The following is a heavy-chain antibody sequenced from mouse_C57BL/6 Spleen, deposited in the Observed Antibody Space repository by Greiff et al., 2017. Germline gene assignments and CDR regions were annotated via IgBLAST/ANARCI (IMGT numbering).Heavy chain of an antibody. D-gene: IGHD1-1*01. Sequence: EVQLQQSGAELVRPGASVKLSCTASGFNIKDDYMPWVKQRPEQGLEWIGWIDPENGDTEYASKFQGKATITADTSSNTAYLQLSSLTSEDTAVYYCTMITTVVARRAYWGQGTLVTVSA. J-gene: IGHJ3*01. V-gene: IGHV14-4*01. CDR3: TMITTVVARRAY. CDR1: GFNIKDDY. CDR2: IDPENGDT.